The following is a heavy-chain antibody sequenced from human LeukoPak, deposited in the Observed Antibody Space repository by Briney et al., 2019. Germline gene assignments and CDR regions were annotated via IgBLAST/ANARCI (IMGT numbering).Heavy chain of an antibody. J-gene: IGHJ3*02. D-gene: IGHD4-17*01. CDR2: IIGSGGST. Sequence: PGGSLRLSCAASGFTFRSYAMSWVRQAPGKGLEWVSGIIGSGGSTYYADSVKGRFTISRGNSKNTLYLQMNSLRAEDTAVYYCAKGVNYGDYAAFDIWGQGTMVTVSS. CDR1: GFTFRSYA. V-gene: IGHV3-23*01. CDR3: AKGVNYGDYAAFDI.